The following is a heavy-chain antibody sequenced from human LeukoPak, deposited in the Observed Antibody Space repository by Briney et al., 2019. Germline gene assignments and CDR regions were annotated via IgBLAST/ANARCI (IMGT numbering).Heavy chain of an antibody. J-gene: IGHJ4*02. CDR2: ISDDGYST. CDR1: RFIFDNYG. D-gene: IGHD3-16*01. V-gene: IGHV3-23*01. CDR3: ARVAPPLDDYIRGSFPYYFDY. Sequence: GGSLSLSCAASRFIFDNYGMTWVRQAPGEGREWVSGISDDGYSTYYADAVKGRFTISRDNSKITLYLHMSSLRVEDTAVFYCARVAPPLDDYIRGSFPYYFDYWGQGTPVTVSS.